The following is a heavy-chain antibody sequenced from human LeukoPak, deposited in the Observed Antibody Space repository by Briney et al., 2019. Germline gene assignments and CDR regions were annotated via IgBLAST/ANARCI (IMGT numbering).Heavy chain of an antibody. Sequence: PGGSLRLSCAASGFTFSSYAMGWVRQAPGKGLEWVSAITGSGGSTYYADSVKGRFIISRDNSKNTLFLQLNSLRAEETAVYYCANVWATIAAVGYWGQGTLVTVSS. CDR3: ANVWATIAAVGY. CDR2: ITGSGGST. CDR1: GFTFSSYA. V-gene: IGHV3-23*01. D-gene: IGHD6-25*01. J-gene: IGHJ4*02.